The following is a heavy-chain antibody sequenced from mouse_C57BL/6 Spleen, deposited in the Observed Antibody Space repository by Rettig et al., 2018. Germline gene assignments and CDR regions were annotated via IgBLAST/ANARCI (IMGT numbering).Heavy chain of an antibody. Sequence: EVQLQQSGPELVKPGASVKISCKASGYTFTDYYMNWVKQSHGKSLEWIGDINPNNGGTSYNQKFKGKATLTVDKFSSTAYMELRSLTSEDSAVYYCASDEYAPFAYWGQGTLVTVSA. J-gene: IGHJ3*01. CDR1: GYTFTDYY. CDR2: INPNNGGT. V-gene: IGHV1-26*01. D-gene: IGHD2-14*01. CDR3: ASDEYAPFAY.